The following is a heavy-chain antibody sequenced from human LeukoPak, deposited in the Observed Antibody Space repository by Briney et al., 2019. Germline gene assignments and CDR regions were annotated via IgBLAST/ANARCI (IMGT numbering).Heavy chain of an antibody. J-gene: IGHJ5*02. CDR1: GYTFTGHY. CDR3: ARVGSSGWDTFEQSPT. Sequence: ASVTLSCTASGYTFTGHYMHWVRQAPGQGLEWMGWINPNSGGTNYAQKFQGRVSMTGDTSISTSYMELSRLSSDDTAVYYCARVGSSGWDTFEQSPTWGQGTLVTVSS. V-gene: IGHV1-2*02. D-gene: IGHD6-19*01. CDR2: INPNSGGT.